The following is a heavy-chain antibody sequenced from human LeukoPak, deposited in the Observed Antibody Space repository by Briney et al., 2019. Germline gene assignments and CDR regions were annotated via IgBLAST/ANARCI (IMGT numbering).Heavy chain of an antibody. D-gene: IGHD3-22*01. J-gene: IGHJ3*02. V-gene: IGHV4-34*01. CDR2: INHSGST. CDR3: ARVGSSGYMAFDI. Sequence: SETLSLTCAVYGGSFSGYYWSWIRQPPGKGLEWIGEINHSGSTNYNPSLKSRVTISVDTSKNQFSLKLSSVTAADTAVYYCARVGSSGYMAFDIWGQGTMVTVSS. CDR1: GGSFSGYY.